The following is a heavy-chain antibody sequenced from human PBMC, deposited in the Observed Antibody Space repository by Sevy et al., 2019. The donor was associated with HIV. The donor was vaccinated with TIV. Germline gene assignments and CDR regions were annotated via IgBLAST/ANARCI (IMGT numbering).Heavy chain of an antibody. CDR2: ITSSSSII. Sequence: GGSLGLSCVASGFTFKTYNMNWVRQAPGKGLEWVSYITSSSSIIYYADSVRDRFTISRDNAKNSLYLQMNSLRPEDTAVYFCARDGLPAPAKFDYWGQGTQVTVSS. J-gene: IGHJ4*02. CDR3: ARDGLPAPAKFDY. D-gene: IGHD6-13*01. CDR1: GFTFKTYN. V-gene: IGHV3-48*01.